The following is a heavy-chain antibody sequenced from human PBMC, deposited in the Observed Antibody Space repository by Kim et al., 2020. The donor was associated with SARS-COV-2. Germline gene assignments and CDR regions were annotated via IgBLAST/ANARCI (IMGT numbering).Heavy chain of an antibody. J-gene: IGHJ6*02. V-gene: IGHV3-30*02. CDR3: AKDLVPAAVLYYYYRMDV. D-gene: IGHD2-2*02. Sequence: GRFTISRDNYKNPLYLQMNSLIAEDTAVYYCAKDLVPAAVLYYYYRMDVWGQGTTVTVSS.